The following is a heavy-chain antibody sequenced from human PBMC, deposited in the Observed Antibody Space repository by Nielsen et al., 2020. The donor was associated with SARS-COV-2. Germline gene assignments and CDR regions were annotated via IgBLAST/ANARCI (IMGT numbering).Heavy chain of an antibody. D-gene: IGHD4-17*01. J-gene: IGHJ3*02. Sequence: GESLKISCAASGFSFDDYGMGWVRQGPGKGLEWVAGINWNGGSSGYADSVKGRFTISRDNAKNSLFLQMNSLTAEDTALYHCAREKDGDYILTYGPFDIWGQGTIVTVSS. CDR1: GFSFDDYG. CDR2: INWNGGSS. V-gene: IGHV3-20*01. CDR3: AREKDGDYILTYGPFDI.